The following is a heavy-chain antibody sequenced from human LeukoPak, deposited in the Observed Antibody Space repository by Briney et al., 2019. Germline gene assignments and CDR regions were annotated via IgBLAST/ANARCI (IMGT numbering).Heavy chain of an antibody. J-gene: IGHJ4*02. D-gene: IGHD1-14*01. CDR3: ARRVRSADHRCDY. CDR2: IYHTGST. Sequence: SETLSLTCTISGGSVSDYYWSWIRQSPGKGLEWIGYIYHTGSTSYSPSLKSRVTISADTSQNQLSLKLSSVTAADTAVYYCARRVRSADHRCDYWGQGTLVTVSS. CDR1: GGSVSDYY. V-gene: IGHV4-59*02.